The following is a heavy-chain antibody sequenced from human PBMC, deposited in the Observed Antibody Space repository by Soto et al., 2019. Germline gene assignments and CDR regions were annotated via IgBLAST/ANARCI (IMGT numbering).Heavy chain of an antibody. Sequence: GSLRLSCAASGFTFSSYSMNWVRQAPGKGLEWVSYISSSSSTIYYADSVKGRFTISRDNAKNSLYLQMNSLRAEDTAVYYCARGHLTGDFDYWGQGTLVTVSS. J-gene: IGHJ4*02. CDR1: GFTFSSYS. D-gene: IGHD7-27*01. V-gene: IGHV3-48*04. CDR2: ISSSSSTI. CDR3: ARGHLTGDFDY.